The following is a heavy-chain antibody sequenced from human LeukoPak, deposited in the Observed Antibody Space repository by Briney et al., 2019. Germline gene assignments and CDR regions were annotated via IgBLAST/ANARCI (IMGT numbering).Heavy chain of an antibody. CDR1: GFTFSNAW. D-gene: IGHD2-2*01. Sequence: GGSLRLSCGASGFTFSNAWMSWVRQAPGKGLEWVGRIKSETDGGTTDYAAPVKGRFTISRDDSKSTLDLQMNSLKTEDTAVYYCSGCSSTSCSSLYMDVWGKGTTVTVSS. V-gene: IGHV3-15*01. CDR2: IKSETDGGTT. CDR3: SGCSSTSCSSLYMDV. J-gene: IGHJ6*03.